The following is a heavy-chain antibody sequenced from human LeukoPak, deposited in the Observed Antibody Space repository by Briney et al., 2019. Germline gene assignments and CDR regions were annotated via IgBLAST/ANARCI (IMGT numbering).Heavy chain of an antibody. J-gene: IGHJ4*02. CDR2: VNKDGTDR. CDR1: GFYFNYYF. Sequence: GGSLRLSCATSGFYFNYYFMAWVRQAPGKGLGWLATVNKDGTDREYIDSVMGRFTISRDNVKKSIYLQMNSLSADDTALYFCATEYWYRSDYWGQGILVTVSS. D-gene: IGHD6-13*01. V-gene: IGHV3-7*01. CDR3: ATEYWYRSDY.